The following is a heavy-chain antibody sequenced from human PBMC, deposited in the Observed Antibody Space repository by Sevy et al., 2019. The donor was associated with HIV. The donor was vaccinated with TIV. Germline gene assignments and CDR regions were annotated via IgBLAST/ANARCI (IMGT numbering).Heavy chain of an antibody. D-gene: IGHD3-22*01. CDR3: TKTGGAGDSSGYYPPFDY. V-gene: IGHV3-7*01. J-gene: IGHJ4*02. CDR2: IKQDGSEK. CDR1: GFTFSTYW. Sequence: GGSLRLSCAASGFTFSTYWMSWVRQPPGKGLEWVANIKQDGSEKYYVDSVKGRLTISRDNAKNSLYLQMNSLRAEDTAVYYCTKTGGAGDSSGYYPPFDYWGQGTLVTVSS.